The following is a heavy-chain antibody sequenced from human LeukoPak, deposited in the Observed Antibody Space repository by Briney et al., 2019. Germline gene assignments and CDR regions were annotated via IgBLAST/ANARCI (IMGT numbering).Heavy chain of an antibody. CDR2: ISPSGGIT. J-gene: IGHJ6*04. V-gene: IGHV3-23*01. CDR1: GFTFSSHG. CDR3: ARDLLITMIVTMDV. D-gene: IGHD3-22*01. Sequence: PGGSLRLSCAASGFTFSSHGMNWVRQAPGKGLEWVSGISPSGGITYYTDSVEGRFTISRDNSKNTQSLQMNSLRAEDTAVYYCARDLLITMIVTMDVWGKGTTVTVSS.